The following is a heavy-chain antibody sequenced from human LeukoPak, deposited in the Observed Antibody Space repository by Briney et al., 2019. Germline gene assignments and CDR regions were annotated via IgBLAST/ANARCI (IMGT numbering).Heavy chain of an antibody. CDR3: ARVEVATIVSYYFDY. CDR1: GGSISSSSYY. D-gene: IGHD5-24*01. CDR2: MYYRGNT. Sequence: SETLSLTCTVSGGSISSSSYYWGWIRQPPGKGLEWVGHMYYRGNTFYNPSLKSRVTISVDTSKNQFSLKLSSVTAADTAVYYCARVEVATIVSYYFDYWGQGTLVTVSS. J-gene: IGHJ4*02. V-gene: IGHV4-39*07.